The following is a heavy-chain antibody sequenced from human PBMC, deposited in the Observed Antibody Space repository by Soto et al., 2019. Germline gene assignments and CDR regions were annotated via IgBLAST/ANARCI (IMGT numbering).Heavy chain of an antibody. D-gene: IGHD1-26*01. Sequence: QVVLLQSGAEVKEPGSSVRVSCQVSGSTFNNFAFSWVRQAPGHGPEWMGGIVVDSNTAEYSQRFQDRVTITADASTDTLYMELGSLSFEDTAVYYCARAIKRWEVNYYFDFWGQGTLVTVSS. V-gene: IGHV1-69*01. CDR1: GSTFNNFA. J-gene: IGHJ4*02. CDR3: ARAIKRWEVNYYFDF. CDR2: IVVDSNTA.